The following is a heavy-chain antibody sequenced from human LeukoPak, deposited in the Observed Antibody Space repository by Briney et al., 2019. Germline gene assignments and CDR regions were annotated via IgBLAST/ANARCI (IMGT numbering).Heavy chain of an antibody. CDR2: INPNSGDT. D-gene: IGHD3-9*01. J-gene: IGHJ5*02. CDR3: ARPAYYDILTDDPSNNWFDP. V-gene: IGHV1-2*02. CDR1: GYTFNGYY. Sequence: ASVKVSCKTSGYTFNGYYMHWVRQAPGQGLEWMGWINPNSGDTNYAQKFQGRVPMTSDTSISTAYMELRRLRSDDTAVYYCARPAYYDILTDDPSNNWFDPWGQGTLVTVSS.